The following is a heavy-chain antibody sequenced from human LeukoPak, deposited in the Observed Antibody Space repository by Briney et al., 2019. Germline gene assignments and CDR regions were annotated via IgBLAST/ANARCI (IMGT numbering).Heavy chain of an antibody. CDR2: INHSGST. CDR3: AREIVVVTATARYFDL. CDR1: GGSFSGYY. D-gene: IGHD2-21*02. Sequence: SETLSLTCAVYGGSFSGYYWSWIRQPPGKGLEWIGEINHSGSTSYNPSLKSRVTISVDTSKNQFSLKLSSVTAADTAVYYCAREIVVVTATARYFDLWGRGTLVTVSS. V-gene: IGHV4-34*01. J-gene: IGHJ2*01.